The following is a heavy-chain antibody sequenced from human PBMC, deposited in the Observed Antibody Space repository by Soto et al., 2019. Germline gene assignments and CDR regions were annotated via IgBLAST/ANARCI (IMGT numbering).Heavy chain of an antibody. Sequence: QVQLVQYGAEVKKPGASVKVSCKASGYTFTSYDINWVRQAIGQGLEWMGWMNPNSGNTGYAQKCQDRVTMTRNTSISTASMELSSLRSDDTAVYYCARELYSTVRFDPWGQGTLVTVS. CDR3: ARELYSTVRFDP. CDR1: GYTFTSYD. D-gene: IGHD6-13*01. CDR2: MNPNSGNT. J-gene: IGHJ5*02. V-gene: IGHV1-8*01.